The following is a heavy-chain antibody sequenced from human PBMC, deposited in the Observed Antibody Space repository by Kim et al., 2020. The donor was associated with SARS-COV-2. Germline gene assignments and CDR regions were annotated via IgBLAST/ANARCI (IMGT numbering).Heavy chain of an antibody. V-gene: IGHV4-39*07. Sequence: SETLSLTCTVSGGSISSSSYYWGWIRQPPGKGREGIGSIYYSGSTYYNPSLKSRVTISGDTSKNQFSLKLSSGTAADTAVYYCARTYGSGRYVVDWFDPWGQGTLVTVSS. CDR1: GGSISSSSYY. D-gene: IGHD3-10*01. CDR3: ARTYGSGRYVVDWFDP. CDR2: IYYSGST. J-gene: IGHJ5*02.